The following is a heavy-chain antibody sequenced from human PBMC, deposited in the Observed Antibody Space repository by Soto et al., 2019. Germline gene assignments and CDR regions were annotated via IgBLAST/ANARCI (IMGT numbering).Heavy chain of an antibody. J-gene: IGHJ4*02. CDR1: GSSISSASYY. CDR2: IYHTGST. V-gene: IGHV4-30-2*01. CDR3: ARVPDY. Sequence: PSETLSLTCAVSGSSISSASYYWGWIRQPPGKGLEWIRNIYHTGSTYYNPSLKSRVTISVDRSKNQFSLKLSSVTAADTAVYYCARVPDYWGQGTLVTVSS.